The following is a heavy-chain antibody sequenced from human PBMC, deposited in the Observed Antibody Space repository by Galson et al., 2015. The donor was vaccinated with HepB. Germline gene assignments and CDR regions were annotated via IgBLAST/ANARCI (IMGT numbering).Heavy chain of an antibody. Sequence: SVKVSCKASGYTFTSYDINWVRQATGQGLEWMGWMNPNSGNTGYAQKFQGRVTMTRNTSISTAYMELSSLRSEDTAVYYCARGSYYDYVWGSDVGVKTIDYYYYYGMDVWGQGTTVTVSS. CDR1: GYTFTSYD. CDR3: ARGSYYDYVWGSDVGVKTIDYYYYYGMDV. V-gene: IGHV1-8*01. J-gene: IGHJ6*02. CDR2: MNPNSGNT. D-gene: IGHD3-16*01.